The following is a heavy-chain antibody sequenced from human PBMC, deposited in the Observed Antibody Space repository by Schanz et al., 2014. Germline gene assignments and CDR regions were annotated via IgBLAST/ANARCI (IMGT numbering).Heavy chain of an antibody. D-gene: IGHD3-3*01. J-gene: IGHJ4*02. Sequence: QVQLRESGPRLVKPSETLSLNCTVSGDSMKSHYWTWIRQPAGQGLEWVGRIFTGGSSDYNRSFKSRITMSIDTSKNYLSLNLNSVPAADTAFYFCARVSRGGVFDFWGPGILVTVSS. CDR1: GDSMKSHY. CDR3: ARVSRGGVFDF. CDR2: IFTGGSS. V-gene: IGHV4-4*07.